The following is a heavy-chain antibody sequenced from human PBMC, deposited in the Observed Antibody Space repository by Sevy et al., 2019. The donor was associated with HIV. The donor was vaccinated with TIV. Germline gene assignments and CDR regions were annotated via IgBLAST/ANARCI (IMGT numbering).Heavy chain of an antibody. CDR3: AVSQFCGGDCYYFDQ. V-gene: IGHV1-46*01. J-gene: IGHJ4*02. CDR2: INPSGGGT. D-gene: IGHD2-21*02. CDR1: TYSSTIYY. Sequence: ASVKVSCRTSTYSSTIYYMQWVRQAPGQGLEWMGLINPSGGGTSYRQKFQDRVTMTWDTSTGTVYMDLSSLRSEDTAVYYCAVSQFCGGDCYYFDQWGQGTLVTVSS.